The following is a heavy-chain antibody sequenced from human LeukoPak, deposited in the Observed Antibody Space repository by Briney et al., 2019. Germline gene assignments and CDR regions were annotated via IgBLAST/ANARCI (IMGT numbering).Heavy chain of an antibody. CDR2: ISGSGGST. D-gene: IGHD6-19*01. J-gene: IGHJ4*02. CDR1: GFTFSSYA. CDR3: ARSGAVAELPYFDY. Sequence: PGGSLRLSCAASGFTFSSYAMSWVRQAPGKGLEWVSAISGSGGSTYYADSVKGRFTISRDNSKNTLYLQMNSLRAEDTAVYYCARSGAVAELPYFDYWGQGTLVTVSS. V-gene: IGHV3-23*01.